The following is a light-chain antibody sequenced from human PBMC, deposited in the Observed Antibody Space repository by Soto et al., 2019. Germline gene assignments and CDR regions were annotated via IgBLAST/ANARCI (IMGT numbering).Light chain of an antibody. CDR2: EVF. Sequence: QSVLTQPASVSGSPGQSITISCTGTSSDVGGYNYVSWYQQHPGKVPKLMIYEVFRRPSGISDRFSGSKSGNTASLTISGLEDEDEADYYCCSYTTTSTFVFGGGTKLTVL. V-gene: IGLV2-14*03. J-gene: IGLJ2*01. CDR1: SSDVGGYNY. CDR3: CSYTTTSTFV.